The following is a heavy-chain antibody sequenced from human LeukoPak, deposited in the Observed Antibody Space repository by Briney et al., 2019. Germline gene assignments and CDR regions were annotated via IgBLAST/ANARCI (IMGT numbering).Heavy chain of an antibody. D-gene: IGHD5-12*01. J-gene: IGHJ4*02. CDR1: GYSISSGYY. CDR3: ARGTSTIVATFSY. V-gene: IGHV4-38-2*02. Sequence: SETLSLTCTVSGYSISSGYYWGWIRQPPGKGLEWIGSIYHSGTTYYIPSLKSRVTISVDTSKNQFSLRLSSVTAADTAVYYCARGTSTIVATFSYWGQGTLVTVSS. CDR2: IYHSGTT.